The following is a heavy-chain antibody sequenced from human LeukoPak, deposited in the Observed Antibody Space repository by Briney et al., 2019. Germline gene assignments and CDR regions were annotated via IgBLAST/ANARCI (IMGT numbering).Heavy chain of an antibody. CDR1: GGSISSYN. Sequence: SQTLSLSCTVSGGSISSYNWSWIRRPPGKGLEWVGDTYYSGSTNYNPSLKSQVTIALDTSENQLSLNLSSVTAADTAVYYCARRGDAGYWYFDLRGRGTLVTVSS. V-gene: IGHV4-59*08. CDR2: TYYSGST. D-gene: IGHD3-10*01. CDR3: ARRGDAGYWYFDL. J-gene: IGHJ2*01.